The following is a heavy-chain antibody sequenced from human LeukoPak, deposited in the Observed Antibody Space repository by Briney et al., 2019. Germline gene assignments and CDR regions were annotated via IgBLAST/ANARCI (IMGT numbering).Heavy chain of an antibody. V-gene: IGHV3-48*01. CDR2: ISSSSSTI. J-gene: IGHJ4*02. Sequence: GGSLRLSCAASGFTFSSYSMNWVRQAPGKGLEWVSYISSSSSTIYYADSVKGRFTISRDNSKNTLYLQMNSLRAEDTAVYYCAKDTPGIHGYFDYWGQGTLVTVSS. D-gene: IGHD6-13*01. CDR1: GFTFSSYS. CDR3: AKDTPGIHGYFDY.